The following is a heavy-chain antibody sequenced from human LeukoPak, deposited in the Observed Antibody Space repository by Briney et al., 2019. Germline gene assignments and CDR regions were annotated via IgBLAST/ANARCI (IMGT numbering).Heavy chain of an antibody. J-gene: IGHJ6*03. D-gene: IGHD3-3*01. Sequence: ASVKVSCKASGGTFSSYAISWVRQAPGQGLEWMGGIIPIFGTANYAQKFQGRVTITADKSTSTAYMELSSLRSEDTAVYYCARDVVSLRILEWFNYYYYMDVWGKGTTVTVSS. CDR3: ARDVVSLRILEWFNYYYYMDV. V-gene: IGHV1-69*06. CDR2: IIPIFGTA. CDR1: GGTFSSYA.